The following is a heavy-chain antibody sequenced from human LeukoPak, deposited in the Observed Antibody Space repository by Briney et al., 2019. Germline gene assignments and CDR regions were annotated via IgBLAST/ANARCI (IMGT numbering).Heavy chain of an antibody. Sequence: GGSLRLSCAASDFTFSRYSMNWFRQAPGEGLEWVSSISSGGHGIYYADSVKGRFTISRDNAKNSLYLQMNSLRVEDTAVYYCARHGDGFYYGMDVWGQGTTVTVSS. D-gene: IGHD4-17*01. CDR3: ARHGDGFYYGMDV. CDR1: DFTFSRYS. V-gene: IGHV3-21*01. J-gene: IGHJ6*01. CDR2: ISSGGHGI.